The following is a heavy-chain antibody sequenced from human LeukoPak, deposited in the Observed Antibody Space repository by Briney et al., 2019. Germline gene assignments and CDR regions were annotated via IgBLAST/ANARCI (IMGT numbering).Heavy chain of an antibody. Sequence: SETLSLTCTVSGGSISSYYWSWIRQPAGKGLEWIGRIYTSGSTNYNPSLKSRVTMSVDTSKNQFSLKLSSVTAADTAVYHCAREATYYYVSGERYYGMDVWGQGTTVTVSS. J-gene: IGHJ6*02. CDR3: AREATYYYVSGERYYGMDV. CDR1: GGSISSYY. D-gene: IGHD3-10*01. V-gene: IGHV4-4*07. CDR2: IYTSGST.